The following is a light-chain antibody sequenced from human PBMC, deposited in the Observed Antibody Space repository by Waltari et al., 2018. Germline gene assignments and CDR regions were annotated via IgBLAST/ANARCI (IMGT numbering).Light chain of an antibody. CDR1: KLGAKY. V-gene: IGLV3-1*01. CDR2: HKT. J-gene: IGLJ2*01. Sequence: SYELTQPTSVSVAPGQTATSTCSGDKLGAKYVSWYQQKVGQSPVLLIHHKTKRPSGTPERFSGSNSGNTATLTISGTQAFDESDYYCQAWDNSYARVFGGGTKLTVL. CDR3: QAWDNSYARV.